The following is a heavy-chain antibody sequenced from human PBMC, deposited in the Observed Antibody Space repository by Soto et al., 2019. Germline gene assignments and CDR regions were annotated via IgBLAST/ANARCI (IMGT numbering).Heavy chain of an antibody. CDR3: ARGRSRSGWYY. J-gene: IGHJ4*02. Sequence: XXTLSLPFAVYGGSFSGYYWRWIRQPPGKGLEWIGEINHSGSTNYNPSLKSRVTISVDTSKNQFSLKLSYVTAADTAVYYCARGRSRSGWYYWGQGTLVTVSS. V-gene: IGHV4-34*01. D-gene: IGHD6-19*01. CDR1: GGSFSGYY. CDR2: INHSGST.